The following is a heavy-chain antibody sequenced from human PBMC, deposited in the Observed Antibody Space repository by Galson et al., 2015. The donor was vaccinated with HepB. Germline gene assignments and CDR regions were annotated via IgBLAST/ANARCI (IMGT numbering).Heavy chain of an antibody. D-gene: IGHD2-15*01. CDR2: IIPVFGTA. Sequence: SVKVSCKASGGTFSSYAISWVRQAPGQGLEWMGGIIPVFGTANYAQKFQGRVTITADESTSTAYMELSSLRSEDTAAYYCARGFYCSGGSCYSLILGYWGQGPLVTVSS. V-gene: IGHV1-69*13. J-gene: IGHJ4*02. CDR3: ARGFYCSGGSCYSLILGY. CDR1: GGTFSSYA.